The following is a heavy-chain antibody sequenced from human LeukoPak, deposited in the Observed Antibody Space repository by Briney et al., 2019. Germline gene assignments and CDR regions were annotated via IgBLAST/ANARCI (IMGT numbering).Heavy chain of an antibody. CDR3: AREGRITMVRGVILNWFDP. CDR2: INPNSGGT. Sequence: APVKVSCKASGYTFTGYYIHWVRQAPGQGLEWMGWINPNSGGTNYAQKFQGRVTMTRDTSISTAYMELSSLRSDDTAVYYCAREGRITMVRGVILNWFDPWGQGTLVTVSS. V-gene: IGHV1-2*02. CDR1: GYTFTGYY. J-gene: IGHJ5*02. D-gene: IGHD3-10*01.